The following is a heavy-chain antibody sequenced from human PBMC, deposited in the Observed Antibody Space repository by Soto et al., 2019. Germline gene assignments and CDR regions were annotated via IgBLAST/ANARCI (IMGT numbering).Heavy chain of an antibody. CDR1: GFTFDDYA. Sequence: EVQLVESGGGLVQPGRSLRLSCAASGFTFDDYAMHWVRQAPEKGLEWVSGISWNSGSIGYADSVKGRFTISRDNAKNSLYLQMNSLRAEDTALYYCAKAVGYYYLDYWGQGTLVTVSS. V-gene: IGHV3-9*01. D-gene: IGHD2-2*03. CDR3: AKAVGYYYLDY. J-gene: IGHJ4*02. CDR2: ISWNSGSI.